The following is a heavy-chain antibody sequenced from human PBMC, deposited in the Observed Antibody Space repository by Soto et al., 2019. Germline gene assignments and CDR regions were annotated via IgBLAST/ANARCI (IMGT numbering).Heavy chain of an antibody. CDR2: ISSSSSVV. CDR1: GFILSDCA. V-gene: IGHV3-48*01. CDR3: ARDLSWGSNWYYYMDV. J-gene: IGHJ6*03. D-gene: IGHD7-27*01. Sequence: EVQLVESGGGLVQPGGSLRLSCATSGFILSDCAMNWVRQAPGKGLEWVSYISSSSSVVDYADSVKGRFTVSRDNARNSLSLQRNGLRAEHTAVNHCARDLSWGSNWYYYMDVWGKGTTVTVSS.